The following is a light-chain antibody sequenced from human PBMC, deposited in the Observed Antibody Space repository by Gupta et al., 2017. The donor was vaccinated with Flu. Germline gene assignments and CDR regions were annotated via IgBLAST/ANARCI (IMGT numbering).Light chain of an antibody. J-gene: IGLJ2*01. CDR1: SNDVGGYTF. CDR3: SSKRSSIALAI. Sequence: SNDVGGYTFLSWYQQHPGKAPKLMIYEVSDRPSGVSNRFSGSKSGNTASLTISELQADEEADYYCSSKRSSIALAIFGGGTRLTVL. V-gene: IGLV2-14*01. CDR2: EVS.